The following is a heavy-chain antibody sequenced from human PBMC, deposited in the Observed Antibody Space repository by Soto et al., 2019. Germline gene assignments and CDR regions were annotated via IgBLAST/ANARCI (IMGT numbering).Heavy chain of an antibody. D-gene: IGHD4-4*01. CDR2: IYHSGST. CDR3: ARVLQTSYYYYGMDV. Sequence: PSETLSLTCAVSGGSISSGGYSWSWLRQPPGKGLEWIGYIYHSGSTYYNPSLKSRVTISVDKSKNQFSLKLSSVTAADMAVYFCARVLQTSYYYYGMDVWGQGTTVTVSS. V-gene: IGHV4-30-2*01. CDR1: GGSISSGGYS. J-gene: IGHJ6*02.